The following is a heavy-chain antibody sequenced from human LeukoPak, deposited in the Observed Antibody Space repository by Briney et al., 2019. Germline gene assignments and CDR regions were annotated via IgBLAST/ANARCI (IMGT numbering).Heavy chain of an antibody. Sequence: SVKVSCKASGGTFSSYAISWVRQAPGQGLEWMGGIIPILGIANYAQKFQGRVTITADKSTSTAYMELSSLRSEDTAVYYCASPRDGGSGHYYYGMDVWGQGTTVTVSS. CDR3: ASPRDGGSGHYYYGMDV. CDR1: GGTFSSYA. V-gene: IGHV1-69*10. J-gene: IGHJ6*02. D-gene: IGHD2-15*01. CDR2: IIPILGIA.